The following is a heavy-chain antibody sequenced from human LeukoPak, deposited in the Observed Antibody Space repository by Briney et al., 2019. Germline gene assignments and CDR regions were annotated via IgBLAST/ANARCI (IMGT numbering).Heavy chain of an antibody. CDR2: IWFDGSNK. J-gene: IGHJ4*02. Sequence: GGSLRLSCAASGFTFSTYGMHWVRQAPGKGLKWLAIIWFDGSNKYYADSVKDRFTISRDNSKNTLYLQMNSLRAEDTAVYYCARVRSTTSYFYFDYWGQGTLVTVSS. CDR3: ARVRSTTSYFYFDY. D-gene: IGHD2-2*01. CDR1: GFTFSTYG. V-gene: IGHV3-33*01.